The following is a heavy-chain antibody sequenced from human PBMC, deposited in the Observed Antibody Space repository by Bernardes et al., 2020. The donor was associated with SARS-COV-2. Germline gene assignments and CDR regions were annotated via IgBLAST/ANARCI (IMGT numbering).Heavy chain of an antibody. V-gene: IGHV3-7*01. Sequence: GPLRLSCAASGFTFSSYWMSWVRQAPGKGLEWVANIKQDGSEKYYVDSVKGRFTISRDNAKNSLYLQMNSLGAEDTAVYYCARDGKRDTARDYGRDVWGQGTTVTVSS. CDR1: GFTFSSYW. CDR2: IKQDGSEK. D-gene: IGHD5-18*01. J-gene: IGHJ6*02. CDR3: ARDGKRDTARDYGRDV.